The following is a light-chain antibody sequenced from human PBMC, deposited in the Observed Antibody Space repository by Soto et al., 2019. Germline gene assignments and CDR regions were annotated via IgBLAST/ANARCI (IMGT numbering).Light chain of an antibody. CDR2: GAS. J-gene: IGKJ1*01. CDR1: QSVSRN. V-gene: IGKV3-15*01. Sequence: EIVMTQSPATLSVSPGERATLSCRASQSVSRNLAWYQQKPGHAPTLLIYGASTRATGIPARCGGSGSGTEFALTISSLQYEDFAVYYCQQYNTWPRTFGQGAKVEIK. CDR3: QQYNTWPRT.